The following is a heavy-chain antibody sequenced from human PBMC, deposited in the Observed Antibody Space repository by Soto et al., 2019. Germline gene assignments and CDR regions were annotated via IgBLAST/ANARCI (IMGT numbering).Heavy chain of an antibody. CDR1: GFTFSSYA. V-gene: IGHV3-23*01. Sequence: EVQLLESGGGLVQPGGSLRLSCAASGFTFSSYAMSWVRHAPGKGLAWASALRGSGGSTYYADSVKGRFTISRDNSKNTLYLQMTSLRAEDTAVYYCARRSSGWYFDYWGQGTLVTVSS. CDR2: LRGSGGST. J-gene: IGHJ4*02. D-gene: IGHD6-19*01. CDR3: ARRSSGWYFDY.